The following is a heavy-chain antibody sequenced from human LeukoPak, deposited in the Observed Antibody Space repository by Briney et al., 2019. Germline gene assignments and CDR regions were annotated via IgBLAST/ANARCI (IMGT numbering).Heavy chain of an antibody. CDR3: VRDRPHNCFDP. D-gene: IGHD6-6*01. CDR1: EFTLSSHW. CDR2: IDNDGTNT. V-gene: IGHV3-74*01. J-gene: IGHJ5*02. Sequence: GGSQRLSCAASEFTLSSHWMHWVRQVPGKGLVYIAYIDNDGTNTNYADFVKGRFTISRDNAKNTLYLQMNSLRVEDTAVYYCVRDRPHNCFDPWGQGTLVTVSS.